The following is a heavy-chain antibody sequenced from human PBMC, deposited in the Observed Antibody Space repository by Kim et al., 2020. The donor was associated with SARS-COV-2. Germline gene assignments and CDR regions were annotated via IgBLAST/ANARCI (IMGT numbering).Heavy chain of an antibody. CDR3: ARHYSGYDVDWFDP. J-gene: IGHJ5*02. D-gene: IGHD5-12*01. Sequence: SPSFQGHVTISADKSISTAYLQWSSLKASDTAMYYCARHYSGYDVDWFDPWGQGTLVTVSS. V-gene: IGHV5-10-1*01.